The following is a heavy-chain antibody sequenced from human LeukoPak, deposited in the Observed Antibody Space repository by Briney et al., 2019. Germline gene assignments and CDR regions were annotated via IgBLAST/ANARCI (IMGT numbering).Heavy chain of an antibody. CDR1: GFTFGGYA. D-gene: IGHD6-19*01. CDR3: VKNGIYSSGWYGGYFDY. CDR2: ISSNGGST. V-gene: IGHV3-64D*09. Sequence: GGTLRPSCSASGFTFGGYAMHWVRQAPGKGLEFVSAISSNGGSTYYADSVKGRFTISRDNSKNTLYLQVSSLRADDTAVYYCVKNGIYSSGWYGGYFDYWGQGTLVTVSS. J-gene: IGHJ4*02.